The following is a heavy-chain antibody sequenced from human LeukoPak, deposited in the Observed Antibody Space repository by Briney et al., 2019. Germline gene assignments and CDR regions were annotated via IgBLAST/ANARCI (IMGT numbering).Heavy chain of an antibody. CDR3: AKDPSGNSNY. Sequence: GGSLRLSCAASGFTFSSYGMHWFRQAPGKGLEWVAFIRYDGSNKYYADSVKRRFTISRDNSKNTLYLQMNSLRAEDTAVYYCAKDPSGNSNYWGQGTLVTVSS. D-gene: IGHD4-23*01. J-gene: IGHJ4*02. V-gene: IGHV3-30*02. CDR1: GFTFSSYG. CDR2: IRYDGSNK.